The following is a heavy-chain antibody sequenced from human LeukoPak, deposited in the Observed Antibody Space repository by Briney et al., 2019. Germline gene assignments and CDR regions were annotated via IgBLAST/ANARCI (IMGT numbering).Heavy chain of an antibody. CDR2: IYHSGST. CDR3: ARGGSGYDFWSGYCIDY. Sequence: SETLSLTCAVSGGSISSGGYSWSWIRQPPGKGLEWIGYIYHSGSTYYNPSLKSRVTISVDRSKNQFSLKLSSVTAADTAVYYCARGGSGYDFWSGYCIDYWGQGTLVTVSS. D-gene: IGHD3-3*01. V-gene: IGHV4-30-2*01. J-gene: IGHJ4*02. CDR1: GGSISSGGYS.